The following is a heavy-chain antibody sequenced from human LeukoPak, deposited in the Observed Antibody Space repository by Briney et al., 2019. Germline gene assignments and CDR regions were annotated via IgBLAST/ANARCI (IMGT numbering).Heavy chain of an antibody. CDR3: ARDAGYYYDSSGYSPGDY. Sequence: GASVKVSCKASGYTFTSYAMNWVRQAPGQRLEWMGWINAGNGNTKYSQKFQGRVAITRDTSASTAYMELSSLRSEDTAVYYCARDAGYYYDSSGYSPGDYWGQGTLVTVSS. CDR1: GYTFTSYA. J-gene: IGHJ4*02. CDR2: INAGNGNT. V-gene: IGHV1-3*01. D-gene: IGHD3-22*01.